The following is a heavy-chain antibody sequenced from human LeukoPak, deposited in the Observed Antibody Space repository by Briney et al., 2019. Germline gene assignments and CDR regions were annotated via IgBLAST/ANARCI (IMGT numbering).Heavy chain of an antibody. V-gene: IGHV1-2*02. Sequence: ASVKVSCKASGYTFTGYNIKWVRQAPGQGLEWMGWINPNSGGTNYAQKFQGRVTMTRDRSISTVYMELTGLTSDDTAVYYCARASFWESPINWFDPWGQGTLVTVSS. D-gene: IGHD3-16*01. CDR1: GYTFTGYN. CDR3: ARASFWESPINWFDP. J-gene: IGHJ5*02. CDR2: INPNSGGT.